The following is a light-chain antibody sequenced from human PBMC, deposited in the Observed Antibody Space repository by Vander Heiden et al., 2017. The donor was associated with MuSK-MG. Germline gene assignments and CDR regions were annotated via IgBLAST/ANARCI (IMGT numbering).Light chain of an antibody. Sequence: QSALTQPASVSGSPGQSITICTGTSSDVGGYNYVSWYQQHPGKAPKLMIYDVSNRPSGVSNRFSGSKSGNTASLTISGLQAEDEADYYCSSYTSSSTLGVFGGGTKLTVL. J-gene: IGLJ2*01. CDR2: DVS. V-gene: IGLV2-14*03. CDR3: SSYTSSSTLGV. CDR1: SSDVGGYNY.